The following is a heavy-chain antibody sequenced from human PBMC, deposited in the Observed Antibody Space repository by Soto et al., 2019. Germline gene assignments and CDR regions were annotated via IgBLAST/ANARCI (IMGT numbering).Heavy chain of an antibody. J-gene: IGHJ6*04. V-gene: IGHV3-7*05. D-gene: IGHD2-21*02. Sequence: VQLVESGGGLVQPGGSLRLSCTASGFAFSSYWMNWVRRAPGKGLEWVASIEEDGNERYYVDSVKGRFTISRDNAMNSVYLQMNSLRAEDTAIYYCARAPQVTTFHSGMDVSDEGTTVTVSS. CDR3: ARAPQVTTFHSGMDV. CDR1: GFAFSSYW. CDR2: IEEDGNER.